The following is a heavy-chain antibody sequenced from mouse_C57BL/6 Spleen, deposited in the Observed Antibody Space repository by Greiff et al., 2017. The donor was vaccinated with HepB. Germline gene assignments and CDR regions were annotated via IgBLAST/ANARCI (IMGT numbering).Heavy chain of an antibody. V-gene: IGHV5-16*01. CDR3: ARYGSDGYYYAMDY. Sequence: DVQLVESEGGLVQPGSSMKLSCTASGFTFSDYYMAWVRQVPEKGLEWVANINYDGSSTYYLDSLKSRFIISRDNAKNILYLQMSSLKSEDTATYYCARYGSDGYYYAMDYWGQGTSVTVSS. D-gene: IGHD1-1*01. J-gene: IGHJ4*01. CDR2: INYDGSST. CDR1: GFTFSDYY.